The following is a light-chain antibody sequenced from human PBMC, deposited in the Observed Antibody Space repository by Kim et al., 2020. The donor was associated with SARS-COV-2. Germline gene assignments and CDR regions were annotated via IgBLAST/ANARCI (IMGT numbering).Light chain of an antibody. V-gene: IGKV3-20*01. CDR2: SAY. CDR1: PTVWRTC. Sequence: GATATLPCTAHPTVWRTCLGWYQQKPRQAPRLLIYSAYTRATGIPDRFSGGGSGTDFTLTISRLEPEDSAVYYCQQYGTTPPYTFGQGTKVDIK. J-gene: IGKJ2*01. CDR3: QQYGTTPPYT.